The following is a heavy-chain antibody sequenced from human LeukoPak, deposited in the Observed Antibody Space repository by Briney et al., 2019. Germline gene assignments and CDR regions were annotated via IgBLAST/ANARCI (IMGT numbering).Heavy chain of an antibody. Sequence: ASVKVSCKVSGYTLTELSMHWVRQAPGKGLEWMGGFDPEDGETIYAQKFQGRVTMTEDTSTDTAYMELSSLRSDDTAVYYCARGYYGSGSYYSYYYYMDVWGKGTTVTISS. CDR1: GYTLTELS. J-gene: IGHJ6*03. V-gene: IGHV1-24*01. CDR3: ARGYYGSGSYYSYYYYMDV. CDR2: FDPEDGET. D-gene: IGHD3-10*01.